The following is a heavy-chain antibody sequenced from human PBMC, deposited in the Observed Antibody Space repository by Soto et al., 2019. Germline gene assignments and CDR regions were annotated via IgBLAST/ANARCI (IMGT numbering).Heavy chain of an antibody. CDR2: LYSGST. J-gene: IGHJ4*02. CDR3: ARRGSGHTFDY. D-gene: IGHD3-10*01. CDR1: GASISRGGFH. V-gene: IGHV4-39*01. Sequence: QLQLQESGPGLVKPSETLSLTCAVSGASISRGGFHWGWIRQPPGQGLAWIGSLYSGSTYYNPSLKSRVTISADTSKNQFSLTLSSVTAADTAVYYCARRGSGHTFDYWGQGTLVTVSS.